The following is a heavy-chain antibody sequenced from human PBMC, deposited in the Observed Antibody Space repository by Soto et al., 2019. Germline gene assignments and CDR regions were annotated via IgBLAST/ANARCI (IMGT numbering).Heavy chain of an antibody. CDR2: IYYSGST. Sequence: PSETLSLTCTVSGGSVSSGSYYWSWIRQPPGKGLEWIGYIYYSGSTNYNPSLKSRATISVDTSKNQFSLKLSSVTAADTAVYYCASIILEWPDAGYLEYWGQGTLVTVSS. D-gene: IGHD3-3*01. CDR3: ASIILEWPDAGYLEY. J-gene: IGHJ4*02. V-gene: IGHV4-61*01. CDR1: GGSVSSGSYY.